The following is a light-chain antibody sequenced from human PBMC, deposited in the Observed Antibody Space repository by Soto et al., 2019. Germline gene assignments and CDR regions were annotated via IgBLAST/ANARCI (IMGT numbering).Light chain of an antibody. CDR3: QQYKAHSYT. J-gene: IGKJ2*01. CDR2: KAS. V-gene: IGKV1-5*03. Sequence: DIEMTQSPSTLSASVGDRVTITCRATQSLNIWLAWYQQKPGKAPKLLISKASSLESGVPSRFSGSGSGTEFSLTISSLQPDDFATYYCQQYKAHSYTFGQGTKLEMK. CDR1: QSLNIW.